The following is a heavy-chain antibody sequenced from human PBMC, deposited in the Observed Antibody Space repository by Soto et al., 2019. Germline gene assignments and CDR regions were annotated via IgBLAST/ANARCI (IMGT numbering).Heavy chain of an antibody. V-gene: IGHV3-23*01. D-gene: IGHD6-13*01. CDR3: AKCSYSSSWYFFDY. CDR1: GFTFSNYA. J-gene: IGHJ4*02. CDR2: ISSSGGST. Sequence: GGSLRLSCAASGFTFSNYAMAWVRQAPGKGLEWVSAISSSGGSTYYADSVKGRFTISRDTSKSTLFLQMSSLRAEDTAVYYCAKCSYSSSWYFFDYWGQGTQVTVSS.